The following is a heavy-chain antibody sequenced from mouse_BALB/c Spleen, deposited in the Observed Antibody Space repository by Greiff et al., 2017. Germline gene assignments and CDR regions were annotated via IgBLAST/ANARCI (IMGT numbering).Heavy chain of an antibody. CDR2: ISSGGSYT. Sequence: EVKLVESGGGLVKPGGSLKLSCAASGFTFSSYAMSWVRQSPEKRLEWVAEISSGGSYTYYPDTVTGRFTISRDNAKNTLYLEMSSLRSEDTAMYYCARGWDGFDYWGQGTTLTVSS. CDR3: ARGWDGFDY. J-gene: IGHJ2*01. CDR1: GFTFSSYA. D-gene: IGHD4-1*01. V-gene: IGHV5-9-4*01.